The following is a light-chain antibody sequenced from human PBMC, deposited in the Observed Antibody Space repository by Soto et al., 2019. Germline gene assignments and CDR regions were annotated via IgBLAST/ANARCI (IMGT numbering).Light chain of an antibody. Sequence: DIQMTQSPSSLSASVGDRVTITCQASQDINNFLNWYQQKPGKAPKLLIYDVFNLETGVPSRFSGSGSGTDFTFTISSLQPEDIATYYYQQYENLPLTFGGGTKVEVK. J-gene: IGKJ4*01. CDR1: QDINNF. V-gene: IGKV1-33*01. CDR3: QQYENLPLT. CDR2: DVF.